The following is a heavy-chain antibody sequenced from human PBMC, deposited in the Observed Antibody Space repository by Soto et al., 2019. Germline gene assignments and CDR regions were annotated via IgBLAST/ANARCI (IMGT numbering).Heavy chain of an antibody. V-gene: IGHV4-34*01. Sequence: QVQLQQWGAGLLKPSETLSLTCAVYGGSFSGYYWSWIRQPPGKGLEWIGEINHSGSTNYNPSLKSRVTISVDTSKNQFSLKLSSVTAADTAVYYCARGNRGVGVVVPAARNWFDPWGQGTLVTVSS. CDR2: INHSGST. D-gene: IGHD2-2*01. CDR3: ARGNRGVGVVVPAARNWFDP. J-gene: IGHJ5*02. CDR1: GGSFSGYY.